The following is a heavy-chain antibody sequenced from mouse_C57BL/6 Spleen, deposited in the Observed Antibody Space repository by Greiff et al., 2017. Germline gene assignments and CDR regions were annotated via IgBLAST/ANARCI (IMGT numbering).Heavy chain of an antibody. CDR1: GYTFTSYW. Sequence: QVHVKQPGAELVMPGASVKLSCKASGYTFTSYWMHWVKQRPGQGLEWIGEIDPSDSYTNYNQKFKGKSTLTVDKSSSTAYMQLSSLTSEDSAVYYCARRGLLWAMDYWGQGTSVTVSS. D-gene: IGHD2-1*01. CDR2: IDPSDSYT. CDR3: ARRGLLWAMDY. V-gene: IGHV1-69*01. J-gene: IGHJ4*01.